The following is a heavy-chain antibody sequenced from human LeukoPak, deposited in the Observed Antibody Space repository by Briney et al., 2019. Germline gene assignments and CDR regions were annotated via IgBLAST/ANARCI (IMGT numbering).Heavy chain of an antibody. D-gene: IGHD3-10*01. J-gene: IGHJ4*02. CDR1: GFSFSSYN. Sequence: GGSLRLSCAASGFSFSSYNMQWVRQAPGKGLEYVSAISTDGSSTYYVNSVKGRFTISRDNSKSTLYLQMGSLRAEDMAVYYCVKDHYGSGDYWGQGTLVTVSS. CDR2: ISTDGSST. CDR3: VKDHYGSGDY. V-gene: IGHV3-64*01.